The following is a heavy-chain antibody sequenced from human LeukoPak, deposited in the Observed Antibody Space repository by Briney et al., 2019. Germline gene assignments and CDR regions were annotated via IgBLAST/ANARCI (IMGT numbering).Heavy chain of an antibody. CDR2: ISGSGGST. J-gene: IGHJ4*02. V-gene: IGHV3-23*01. Sequence: GGSLRLSCAASGFTFSSYAMSWVRQAPGKGLEWVSAISGSGGSTYYADSVKGRFTISRDNSKNTLYLQMNSLRAEDTAVYYYAKAEGGGSYFSYWGQGTLVTVSS. CDR3: AKAEGGGSYFSY. CDR1: GFTFSSYA. D-gene: IGHD1-26*01.